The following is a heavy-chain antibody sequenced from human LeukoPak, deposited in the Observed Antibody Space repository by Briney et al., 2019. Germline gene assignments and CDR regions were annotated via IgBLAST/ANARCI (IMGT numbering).Heavy chain of an antibody. CDR2: INPDSGGT. J-gene: IGHJ4*02. D-gene: IGHD4-23*01. CDR1: GYTFTGYY. V-gene: IGHV1-2*02. Sequence: ASVKVSCKTSGYTFTGYYIQCVRQAPGQGLEWMGWINPDSGGTNYAQQFQGRVTMTRDTSISTAYMELSRLTSDDTAVYYCARAGGNSAAFAFDYWGQGTLVTVSS. CDR3: ARAGGNSAAFAFDY.